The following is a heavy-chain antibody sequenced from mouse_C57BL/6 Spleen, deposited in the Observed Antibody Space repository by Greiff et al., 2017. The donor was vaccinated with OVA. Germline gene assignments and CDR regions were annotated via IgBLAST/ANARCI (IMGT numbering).Heavy chain of an antibody. V-gene: IGHV3-6*01. Sequence: EVQLQESGPGLVKPSQSLSLTCSVTGYSITSGYYWNWIRQFPGNKLEWMGYISYDGSNNYNPSLKNRISITRDTSKNQFFLKLNSVTTEDTATYYCARGGSGSPWFAYWGQGTLVTVSA. CDR3: ARGGSGSPWFAY. J-gene: IGHJ3*01. CDR2: ISYDGSN. CDR1: GYSITSGYY. D-gene: IGHD3-2*02.